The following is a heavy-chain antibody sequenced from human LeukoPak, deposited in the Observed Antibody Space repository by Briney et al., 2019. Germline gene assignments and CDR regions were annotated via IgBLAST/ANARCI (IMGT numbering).Heavy chain of an antibody. CDR2: INSDGSST. J-gene: IGHJ4*02. CDR3: ARGLVHDTSGYYSDY. CDR1: GFTFSSYS. Sequence: GGSLRLSCAASGFTFSSYSMSWVRQAPGKGLVWVSRINSDGSSTTYADSVKGRFTVSRDNAKNTLYLQMDSLRAEDSAVYYCARGLVHDTSGYYSDYWGQGILVTVSS. V-gene: IGHV3-74*01. D-gene: IGHD3-22*01.